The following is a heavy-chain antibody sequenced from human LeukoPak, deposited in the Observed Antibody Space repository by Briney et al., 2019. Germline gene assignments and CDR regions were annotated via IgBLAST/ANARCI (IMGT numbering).Heavy chain of an antibody. J-gene: IGHJ6*03. Sequence: GGSLRLSCAASGFTLTSCAMSWVRQAPRKGLEWVSYISSSGSTIYYADSVKGRFTISRDNAKNSLYLQMNSLRPDDAAVYYCARSAPDHPPWYNYYMDVWGKGTTVTVSS. CDR2: ISSSGSTI. CDR1: GFTLTSCA. D-gene: IGHD1-14*01. V-gene: IGHV3-48*04. CDR3: ARSAPDHPPWYNYYMDV.